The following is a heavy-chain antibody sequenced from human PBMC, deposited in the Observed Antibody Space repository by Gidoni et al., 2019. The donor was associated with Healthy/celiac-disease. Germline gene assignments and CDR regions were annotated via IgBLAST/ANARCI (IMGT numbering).Heavy chain of an antibody. Sequence: QVQLVQSGAEVKKPGSSVKVLCKASGGTFSSYAISWVRQAPGQGVEWMGGIIPIFGTANYAQKFQGRVTITADESTSTAYMELSSLGSEDTAVYYCARDPGYDILTGYSHWGQGTLVTVSS. CDR3: ARDPGYDILTGYSH. CDR1: GGTFSSYA. J-gene: IGHJ4*02. CDR2: IIPIFGTA. V-gene: IGHV1-69*01. D-gene: IGHD3-9*01.